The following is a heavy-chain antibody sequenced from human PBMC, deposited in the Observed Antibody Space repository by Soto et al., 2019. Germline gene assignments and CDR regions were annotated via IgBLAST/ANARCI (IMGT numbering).Heavy chain of an antibody. CDR3: ARLPRLRFLEWTMLGNWFDP. D-gene: IGHD3-3*01. Sequence: PGDSLKISCKGSGYSFTSYWISWVRQMPGKGLEWMGRIDPSDSYTNHSPSFQGHVTISADKSISTAYLQWSSLKASDTAMYYCARLPRLRFLEWTMLGNWFDPWGQGTLVTVSS. V-gene: IGHV5-10-1*01. CDR1: GYSFTSYW. J-gene: IGHJ5*02. CDR2: IDPSDSYT.